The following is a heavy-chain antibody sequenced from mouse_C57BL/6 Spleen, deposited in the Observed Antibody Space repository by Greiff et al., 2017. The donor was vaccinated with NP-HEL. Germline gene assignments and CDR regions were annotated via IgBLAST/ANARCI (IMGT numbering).Heavy chain of an antibody. V-gene: IGHV1-59*01. J-gene: IGHJ2*01. CDR2: IDPSDSYT. CDR3: ARREGYFDD. CDR1: GYTFTSYW. Sequence: VQLQQPGAELVRPGTSVKLSCKASGYTFTSYWMHWVKQRPGQGLEWIGVIDPSDSYTNYNQKFKGKATLTVDTSSSTAYMQLSSLTSEDSAVYYCARREGYFDDWGQGTTLTVSS.